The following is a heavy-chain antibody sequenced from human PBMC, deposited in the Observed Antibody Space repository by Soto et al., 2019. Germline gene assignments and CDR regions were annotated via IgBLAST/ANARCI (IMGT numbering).Heavy chain of an antibody. CDR1: GFTVSSNY. CDR3: ARNYYDSSGGFDS. D-gene: IGHD3-22*01. Sequence: PGGSLRLSCAASGFTVSSNYMSWVRQAPGKGLEWVSVIYSDGSTYYADSVKGRFTISRDNSKNTLYLQVNSLRAEDTAVYYCARNYYDSSGGFDSWGQGTLVTGSS. CDR2: IYSDGST. V-gene: IGHV3-53*01. J-gene: IGHJ4*02.